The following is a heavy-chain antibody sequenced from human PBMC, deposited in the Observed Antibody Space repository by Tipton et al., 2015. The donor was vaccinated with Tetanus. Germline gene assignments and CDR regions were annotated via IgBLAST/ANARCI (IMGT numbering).Heavy chain of an antibody. CDR3: VRGGMMYADY. CDR2: ISNDASHI. D-gene: IGHD2-8*01. V-gene: IGHV3-30*03. J-gene: IGHJ4*02. Sequence: SLRLSCVASGYNFRNNGMHWVRQAPGKGLEWVAVISNDASHIYYADSVRGRFTISRDNAKNSLYLQLNSLRAEDTAVYYCVRGGMMYADYWGQGTLVTVSS. CDR1: GYNFRNNG.